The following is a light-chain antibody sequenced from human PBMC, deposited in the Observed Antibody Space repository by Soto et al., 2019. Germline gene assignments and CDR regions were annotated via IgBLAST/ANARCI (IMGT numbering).Light chain of an antibody. CDR1: QSVSSN. J-gene: IGKJ2*01. V-gene: IGKV3-15*01. CDR2: GAS. CDR3: QQYNNLPPYT. Sequence: EIMMTQSPATLSVSPGERATLSCRASQSVSSNLAWYQQKPGQAPRLLIHGASTRATGVPDRFRGSGSGTEFTLSISSLQSEDFAVYYCQQYNNLPPYTFGQGNKVAIQ.